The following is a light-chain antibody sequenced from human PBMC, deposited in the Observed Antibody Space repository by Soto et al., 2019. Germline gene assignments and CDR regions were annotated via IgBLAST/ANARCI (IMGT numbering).Light chain of an antibody. CDR3: QLYRT. J-gene: IGKJ1*01. CDR1: QSFKSSY. Sequence: EIVLTQSPGTLSLSPGDSATLSCRASQSFKSSYLAWYQQKPGQAPKLLIHGGSTRATGISDRFSGSGSGTDFTLTISRLEPEDFAVYYCQLYRTFGQGTKVYIK. CDR2: GGS. V-gene: IGKV3-20*01.